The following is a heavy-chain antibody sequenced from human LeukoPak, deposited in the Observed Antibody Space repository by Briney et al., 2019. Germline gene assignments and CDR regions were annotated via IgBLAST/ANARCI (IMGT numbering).Heavy chain of an antibody. Sequence: GGSLRLSCAASGFTFSSYEMNWGRQAPGKGLEWASYISDSGSKRYYADSVKGRFTISRDNARNSLYLQMNSLRAEDTAVYYCARGTYRIGEAGTSWFDPWGQGTLVTVSS. CDR1: GFTFSSYE. CDR3: ARGTYRIGEAGTSWFDP. CDR2: ISDSGSKR. D-gene: IGHD6-13*01. V-gene: IGHV3-48*03. J-gene: IGHJ5*02.